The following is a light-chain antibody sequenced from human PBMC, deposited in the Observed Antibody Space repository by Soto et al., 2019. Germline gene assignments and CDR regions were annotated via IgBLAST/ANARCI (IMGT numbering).Light chain of an antibody. CDR1: SSEVGGYNY. Sequence: QSVVTQPASLSGAPGQSITISCTGTSSEVGGYNYVSWYQQHPGKAPKLMIYDVSNRPSGVSNRFSGSKSGNTASLTISGLQAEDEADYYCSSYTSSSNPYVFGTGTKVTVL. V-gene: IGLV2-14*01. J-gene: IGLJ1*01. CDR3: SSYTSSSNPYV. CDR2: DVS.